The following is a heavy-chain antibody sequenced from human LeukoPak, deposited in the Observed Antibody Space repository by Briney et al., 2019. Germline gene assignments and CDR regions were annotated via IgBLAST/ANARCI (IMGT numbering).Heavy chain of an antibody. D-gene: IGHD4-17*01. CDR3: GRDPNGDYVGAFEF. CDR2: IGGSGSNP. V-gene: IGHV3-23*01. Sequence: GGSLRVSRVASGCTFSTFAMTWVRQAPGKGLEWVSSIGGSGSNPNYADSVRGRFTTSRDNSKNTLYLQMNRLTAEDTAVYYCGRDPNGDYVGAFEFWGQGTLVSVS. CDR1: GCTFSTFA. J-gene: IGHJ3*01.